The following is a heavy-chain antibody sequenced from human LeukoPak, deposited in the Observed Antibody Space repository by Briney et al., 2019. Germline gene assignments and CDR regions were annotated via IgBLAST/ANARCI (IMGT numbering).Heavy chain of an antibody. Sequence: ASVKVSCKASGYTFTGFGISWVRQAPGQGLEWMGWISVYTGNRKYAQKFQGRVSMTTDTSTNTAYMELGSLGSDDAAVYYCARTPPVFAVITLDFWGKGTTVTVSS. CDR1: GYTFTGFG. CDR2: ISVYTGNR. CDR3: ARTPPVFAVITLDF. D-gene: IGHD3-3*01. V-gene: IGHV1-18*01. J-gene: IGHJ6*04.